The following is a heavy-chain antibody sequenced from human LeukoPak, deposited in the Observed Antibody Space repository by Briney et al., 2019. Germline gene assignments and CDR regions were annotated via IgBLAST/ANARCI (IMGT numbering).Heavy chain of an antibody. CDR1: GFAFSSDA. V-gene: IGHV3-23*01. J-gene: IGHJ3*01. D-gene: IGHD2-8*01. CDR3: TKDVSNFIGASDA. Sequence: GGSLRLSCAASGFAFSSDAMTWVRQTPGKGLEWVSTIDISGDVTNYADSVKGRFTISRDNSKNTLYLQVNSLRVEDTAIYYCTKDVSNFIGASDAWGQGTMVIVSS. CDR2: IDISGDVT.